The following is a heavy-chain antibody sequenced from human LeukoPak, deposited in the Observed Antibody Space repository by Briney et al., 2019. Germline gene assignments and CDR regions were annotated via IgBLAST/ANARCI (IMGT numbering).Heavy chain of an antibody. D-gene: IGHD6-19*01. Sequence: GGSLRLSCAASGFTFSSYAMSWVRQAPGKGLEWVSVISDSSGRGGRTYYADSVRGRFTISRDNSRNTLYLQMNSLRAEDTAIYYCAKRSSSGWYYFDYWGQGTLVTVSS. CDR3: AKRSSSGWYYFDY. V-gene: IGHV3-23*01. CDR1: GFTFSSYA. J-gene: IGHJ4*02. CDR2: ISDSSGRGGRT.